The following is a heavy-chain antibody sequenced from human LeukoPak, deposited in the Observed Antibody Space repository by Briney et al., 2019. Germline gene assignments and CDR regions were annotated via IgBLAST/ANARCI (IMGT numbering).Heavy chain of an antibody. Sequence: SETLSLTCAVYGGSFSGYSWTWIRQPPGKGLEWIGYIYYTGSTICNPSLKSRVTISVDSSKKQFSLTLSSVTAADTAVYYCARQDGLYYAMDVWGQGTTVTVSS. CDR3: ARQDGLYYAMDV. D-gene: IGHD5-24*01. CDR1: GGSFSGYS. J-gene: IGHJ6*02. CDR2: IYYTGST. V-gene: IGHV4-59*08.